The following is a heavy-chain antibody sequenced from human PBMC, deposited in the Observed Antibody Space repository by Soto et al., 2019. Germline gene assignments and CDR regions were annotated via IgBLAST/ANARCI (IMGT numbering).Heavy chain of an antibody. CDR1: GGSFSDYY. CDR2: IYHSGST. CDR3: ARPIVVAPVYYAIDV. J-gene: IGHJ6*02. D-gene: IGHD3-22*01. Sequence: SETLSLTCAVYGGSFSDYYWSWIRQAPGKGLEWIGHIYHSGSTHYNPSLESRVTMSVDRSKNQFSLKLSSVTAADTAVYYCARPIVVAPVYYAIDVWGQGTTVTVSS. V-gene: IGHV4-34*01.